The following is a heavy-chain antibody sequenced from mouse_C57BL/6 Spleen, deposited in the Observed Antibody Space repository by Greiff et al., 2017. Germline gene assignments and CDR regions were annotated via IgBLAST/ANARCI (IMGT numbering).Heavy chain of an antibody. CDR2: INPSNGGT. J-gene: IGHJ2*01. CDR1: GYTFTSYW. CDR3: ARRSLYSTFDY. V-gene: IGHV1-53*01. D-gene: IGHD2-5*01. Sequence: QVHVKQPGTELVKPGASVKLSCKASGYTFTSYWMHWVKQRPGQGLEWIGNINPSNGGTNYNEKFKSKATLTVDKSSSTAYMQLSSLTSEDSAVYYCARRSLYSTFDYWGQGTTLTVSS.